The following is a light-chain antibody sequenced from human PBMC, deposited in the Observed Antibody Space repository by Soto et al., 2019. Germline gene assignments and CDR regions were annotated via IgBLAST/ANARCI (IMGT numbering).Light chain of an antibody. CDR2: EVS. V-gene: IGLV2-14*01. CDR3: SSYTTSTTRII. Sequence: QSALTQPASVSGSPGQSITISCTGSSSDVGGYNHVSWYQQHPGKAPKLMIYEVSNRPSGVSNRFSGSKSGNTASLTISGLQAEDEADYYCSSYTTSTTRIIFXGGTQMTVL. CDR1: SSDVGGYNH. J-gene: IGLJ2*01.